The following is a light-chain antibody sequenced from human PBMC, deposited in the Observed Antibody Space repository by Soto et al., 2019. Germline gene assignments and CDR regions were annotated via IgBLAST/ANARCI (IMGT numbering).Light chain of an antibody. Sequence: EIVLTQSPATLSLSPGERATLSCRASQSIDGYVAWFQQKPGQPPRLLIYDVSNRAIGVPARFSGSGSGIDYTLTINSLEREDFAVYYCQQRRGWPLTFGGGTKVEI. V-gene: IGKV3-11*01. J-gene: IGKJ4*01. CDR3: QQRRGWPLT. CDR2: DVS. CDR1: QSIDGY.